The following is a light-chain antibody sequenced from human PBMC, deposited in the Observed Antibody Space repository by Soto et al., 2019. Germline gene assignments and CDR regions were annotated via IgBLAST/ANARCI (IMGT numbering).Light chain of an antibody. CDR2: EVS. Sequence: QSALTQPPSASGSPGQSVTISCAGGYSDIGDYNYVSWYQQHPGKVPKLIISEVSKRPSGVPDRFSGSKSGYTASLTVSDLQAADEAVYYCSSYSGTNSNVIFGGGTKLTVL. V-gene: IGLV2-8*01. CDR1: YSDIGDYNY. J-gene: IGLJ2*01. CDR3: SSYSGTNSNVI.